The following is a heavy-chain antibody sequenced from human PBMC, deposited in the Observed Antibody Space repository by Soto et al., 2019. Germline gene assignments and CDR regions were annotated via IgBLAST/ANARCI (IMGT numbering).Heavy chain of an antibody. V-gene: IGHV4-59*01. CDR2: IYYSGST. CDR3: ARFLSISRRKNAFDI. Sequence: SETLSLTCTVSGGSISSYYWSWIRQPPGKGLEWIGYIYYSGSTNYNPSLKSRVTISVDTSKNQFSLKLSSVTAADTAVYYCARFLSISRRKNAFDIWGQGTMVTVSS. J-gene: IGHJ3*02. D-gene: IGHD2-21*01. CDR1: GGSISSYY.